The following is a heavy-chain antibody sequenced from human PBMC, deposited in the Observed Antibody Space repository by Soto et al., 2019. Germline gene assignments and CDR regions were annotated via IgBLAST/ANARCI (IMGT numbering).Heavy chain of an antibody. D-gene: IGHD6-6*01. CDR2: ISGSGGST. J-gene: IGHJ6*02. CDR3: AKVTSHSIAARQFYYYYGMDV. Sequence: GGSLRLSCAASGFTFSSYAMSWVRQAPGKGLEWVSAISGSGGSTYYADSVKGRFTISRDNSKNTLYLQMNSLRAEDTAVYYCAKVTSHSIAARQFYYYYGMDVWGQGTTVTVSS. V-gene: IGHV3-23*01. CDR1: GFTFSSYA.